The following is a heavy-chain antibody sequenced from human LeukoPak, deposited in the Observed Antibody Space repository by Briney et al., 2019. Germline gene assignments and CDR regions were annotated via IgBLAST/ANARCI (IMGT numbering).Heavy chain of an antibody. Sequence: GGSLRLSCAASGFTFSSYSMNWVRQAPGKGLEWVSSISSSSSYIYYADSVKGRFTISRDNAKNSLYLQTNSLRAEDTAVYYCARDPSIARLTDYFDYWGQGTLDTVSS. CDR3: ARDPSIARLTDYFDY. V-gene: IGHV3-21*01. J-gene: IGHJ4*02. CDR2: ISSSSSYI. CDR1: GFTFSSYS. D-gene: IGHD6-6*01.